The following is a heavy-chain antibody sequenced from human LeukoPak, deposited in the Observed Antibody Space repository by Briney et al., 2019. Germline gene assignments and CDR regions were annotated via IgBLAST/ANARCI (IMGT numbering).Heavy chain of an antibody. Sequence: GGSLRLSCAASGFSFSDYSMNWVRQAPGKGLEWVSYISSSSDAMYYADSVRGRFTISRDNAENSVYLQITNLRVEDAAVYYCARDRWPYDAYDVWGQGTMVTVSS. V-gene: IGHV3-21*05. J-gene: IGHJ3*01. CDR2: ISSSSDAM. CDR1: GFSFSDYS. CDR3: ARDRWPYDAYDV. D-gene: IGHD5-24*01.